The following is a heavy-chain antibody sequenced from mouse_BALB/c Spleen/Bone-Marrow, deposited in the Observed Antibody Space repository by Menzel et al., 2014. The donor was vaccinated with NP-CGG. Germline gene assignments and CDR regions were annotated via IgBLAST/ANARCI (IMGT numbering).Heavy chain of an antibody. D-gene: IGHD2-2*01. J-gene: IGHJ4*01. V-gene: IGHV2-6-7*01. Sequence: QVQLKESGPGLVAPSQSLSITCTVSGFSLTGYGVNWVRPPPGKGLEWLGMIWGDGSTDYNSALKSRLSISKDNSKSQVFLKMNSLQTDGTARYYCAGDRGYDSYYAMDYWGQGTSVTASS. CDR2: IWGDGST. CDR3: AGDRGYDSYYAMDY. CDR1: GFSLTGYG.